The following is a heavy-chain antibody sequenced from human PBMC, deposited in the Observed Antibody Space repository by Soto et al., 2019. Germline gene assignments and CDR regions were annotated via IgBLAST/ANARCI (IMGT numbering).Heavy chain of an antibody. D-gene: IGHD3-10*01. CDR1: GGSISSGDYY. CDR3: APERYGGNSGWFDP. J-gene: IGHJ5*02. CDR2: IYYSGST. Sequence: QVQLQESGPGLVKPSQTLSLTCTVSGGSISSGDYYWSWIRQPPGKGLEWIGYIYYSGSTYYNPARKRRVTISVDTSKHQFALKLSSVTAADTAVYYCAPERYGGNSGWFDPWGQGTLVTVSS. V-gene: IGHV4-30-4*01.